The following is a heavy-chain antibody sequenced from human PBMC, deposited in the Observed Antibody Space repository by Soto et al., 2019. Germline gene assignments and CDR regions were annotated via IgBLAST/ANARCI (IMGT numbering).Heavy chain of an antibody. D-gene: IGHD3-10*01. Sequence: PSETLSLTCTVSGGSISSYYWSWIRQPPGKGLEWIGYIYYSGSTNYNPSLKSRVTISVDTSKNQFSLKLSSVTAADTAVYYCGRDVLSRGMSNWFDPWGQGTLVTVSP. CDR2: IYYSGST. J-gene: IGHJ5*02. CDR1: GGSISSYY. CDR3: GRDVLSRGMSNWFDP. V-gene: IGHV4-59*01.